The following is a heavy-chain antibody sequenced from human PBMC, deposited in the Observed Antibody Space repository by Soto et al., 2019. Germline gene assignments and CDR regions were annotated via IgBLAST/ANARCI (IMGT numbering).Heavy chain of an antibody. V-gene: IGHV4-30-2*01. CDR2: IYHSGST. Sequence: QLQLQESGSGLVKPSQTLSLTCAVSGGSISSGGYSWSWIRQPPGKGLEWIGYIYHSGSTYYNPSLKSRVTISVDRSKNQVSLKLSSVTAADTAVYYCARIALAAADAFDIWGQGTMVTVSS. CDR1: GGSISSGGYS. J-gene: IGHJ3*02. D-gene: IGHD6-13*01. CDR3: ARIALAAADAFDI.